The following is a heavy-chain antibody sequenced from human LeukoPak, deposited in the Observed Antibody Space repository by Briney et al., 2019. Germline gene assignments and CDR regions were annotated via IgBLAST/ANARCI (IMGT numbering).Heavy chain of an antibody. CDR2: MNPNSDNT. V-gene: IGHV1-8*02. Sequence: ASVKVSCKASGYTFTSYGISWVRQAPGQGLEWMGWMNPNSDNTGYAQKFQGRVTMTRNTSISTAYMELSSLRSEDTAVYYCARGYCSSTSCYFLAPGIDAFDIWGQGTMVTVSS. CDR3: ARGYCSSTSCYFLAPGIDAFDI. CDR1: GYTFTSYG. J-gene: IGHJ3*02. D-gene: IGHD2-2*01.